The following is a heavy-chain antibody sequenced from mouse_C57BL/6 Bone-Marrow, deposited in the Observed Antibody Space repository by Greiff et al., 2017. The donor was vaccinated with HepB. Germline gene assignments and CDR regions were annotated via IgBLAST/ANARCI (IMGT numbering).Heavy chain of an antibody. V-gene: IGHV2-6*03. CDR1: GFSLTSYG. CDR3: AKSGVYCAMDY. J-gene: IGHJ4*01. CDR2: IWSDGST. Sequence: VQLQQSGPGLVEPSQSLSITCTVSGFSLTSYGVHWVRQPPGKGLEWLVVIWSDGSTTYNSALKSRLSISKDNSRSQDFLKMNSLQTDDTAMYYCAKSGVYCAMDYWGQGTAVTVSA. D-gene: IGHD3-1*01.